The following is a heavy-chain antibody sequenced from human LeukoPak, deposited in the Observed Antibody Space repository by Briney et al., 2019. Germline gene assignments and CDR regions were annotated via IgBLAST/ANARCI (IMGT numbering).Heavy chain of an antibody. CDR3: ASLAAVTSIDY. CDR1: GFTFSSYA. Sequence: MTGGSLRLSCAASGFTFSSYAMSWVRQAPGKGLEWVSSISSSSSYIYYADSVKGRFTISRDNAKNSLYLQMNSLRAEDTAVYYCASLAAVTSIDYWGQGTLVTVSS. J-gene: IGHJ4*02. CDR2: ISSSSSYI. V-gene: IGHV3-21*01. D-gene: IGHD4-17*01.